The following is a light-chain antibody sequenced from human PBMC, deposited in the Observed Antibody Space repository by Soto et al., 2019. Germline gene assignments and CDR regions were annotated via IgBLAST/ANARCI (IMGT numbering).Light chain of an antibody. CDR3: QHYNNWPYT. Sequence: EIVMTQSPATLSVSPGGSATLSCRASQHVSSNFAWYRQKPGQAPTQLIYRASTRATGIPARFSGSGSGTEFTLTISSLQSEDFAVYYCQHYNNWPYTFGQGTKLEIK. J-gene: IGKJ2*01. CDR2: RAS. V-gene: IGKV3-15*01. CDR1: QHVSSN.